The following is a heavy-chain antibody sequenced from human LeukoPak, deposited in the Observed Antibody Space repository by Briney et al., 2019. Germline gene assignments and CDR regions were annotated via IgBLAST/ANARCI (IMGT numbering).Heavy chain of an antibody. J-gene: IGHJ5*02. D-gene: IGHD3-10*01. CDR3: ARNGAYGSGSYYPIDL. CDR1: GGSFSNYY. V-gene: IGHV4-4*09. Sequence: PSETLSLTCTVSGGSFSNYYWSWVRQPPGKGLELIGYIFTSGFTNYNPSLNSRVTISIATSKNHFSLKLSSVTAADTAVYHCARNGAYGSGSYYPIDLWGQGTLVTVSS. CDR2: IFTSGFT.